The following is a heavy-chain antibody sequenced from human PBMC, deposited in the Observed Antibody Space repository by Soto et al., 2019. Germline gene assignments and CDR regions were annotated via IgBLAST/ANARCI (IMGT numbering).Heavy chain of an antibody. Sequence: QVQLVQSGAEVKKPGASVKVSCKASGYTFTDYYIYWMRQAPGQGLEWMGWISPNSGGASYARKFQGRVTMTRDTSISTAYMELRRLRSDDTAVYFCARGPYSNWFAPWGQGTLVTVSS. J-gene: IGHJ5*02. CDR1: GYTFTDYY. V-gene: IGHV1-2*02. CDR2: ISPNSGGA. D-gene: IGHD1-26*01. CDR3: ARGPYSNWFAP.